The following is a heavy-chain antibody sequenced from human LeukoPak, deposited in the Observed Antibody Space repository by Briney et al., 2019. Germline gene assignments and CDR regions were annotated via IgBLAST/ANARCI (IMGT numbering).Heavy chain of an antibody. CDR3: AKLGQNVLRFLEWLPDAFDI. D-gene: IGHD3-3*01. CDR2: ISGSGGNT. V-gene: IGHV3-23*01. J-gene: IGHJ3*02. CDR1: GFTFSSYA. Sequence: PGGSLRLSCAASGFTFSSYAMSWVRQAPGKGLEWVSAISGSGGNTYYADSVKGRFTISRDNSKNTLYLQMNSLRAEDTAVYYCAKLGQNVLRFLEWLPDAFDIWGQGTMVTVSS.